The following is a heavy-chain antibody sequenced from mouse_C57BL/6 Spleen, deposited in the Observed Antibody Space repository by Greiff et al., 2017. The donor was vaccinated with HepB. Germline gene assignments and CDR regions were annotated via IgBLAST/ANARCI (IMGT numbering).Heavy chain of an antibody. CDR3: ARSGDGSAWFAY. J-gene: IGHJ3*01. Sequence: QVQLQQSGAELARPGASVKLSCKAYGYTFTSYGISWVKQRTGQGLEWIGEIYPRSGNTYYNEKFKGKATLTADKSSSTAYMELRSLTSEDSAVYFCARSGDGSAWFAYWGQGTLVTVSA. V-gene: IGHV1-81*01. CDR1: GYTFTSYG. CDR2: IYPRSGNT. D-gene: IGHD2-3*01.